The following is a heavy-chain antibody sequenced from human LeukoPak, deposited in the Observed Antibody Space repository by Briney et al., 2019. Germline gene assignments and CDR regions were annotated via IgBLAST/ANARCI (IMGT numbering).Heavy chain of an antibody. CDR2: INPNSGGT. CDR1: GYTFTGYY. Sequence: ASVKVSCKASGYTFTGYYMHWVRQAPGQGLEWMGRINPNSGGTNYAQKFQGRVTMTRDTSISTAYMELSRLRSDDTAVYYCAGDLWDYYDSSGYYSIDYWGQGTLVTVSS. CDR3: AGDLWDYYDSSGYYSIDY. V-gene: IGHV1-2*06. J-gene: IGHJ4*02. D-gene: IGHD3-22*01.